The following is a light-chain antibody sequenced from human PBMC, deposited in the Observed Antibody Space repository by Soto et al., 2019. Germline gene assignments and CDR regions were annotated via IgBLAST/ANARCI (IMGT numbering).Light chain of an antibody. V-gene: IGKV3-11*01. Sequence: PGKRATLFCRASESVGDFLAWYQQKPGQTPRLVIYEASNRATGIPARFSGSGSGTDFTLTISSLEPEDFALYYCQQRNTWPPITFGQGTRLEIK. CDR2: EAS. J-gene: IGKJ5*01. CDR1: ESVGDF. CDR3: QQRNTWPPIT.